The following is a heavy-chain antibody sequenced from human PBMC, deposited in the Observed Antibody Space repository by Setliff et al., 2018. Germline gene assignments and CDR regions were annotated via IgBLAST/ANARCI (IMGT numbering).Heavy chain of an antibody. CDR3: ARHSSMTTMPLDP. D-gene: IGHD4-17*01. CDR1: GDSIISSRYY. Sequence: TLSLTCSVSGDSIISSRYYWGWIRQPPGKGLEWIASIFYSGSTYYNPSLKSRVTISEDTSKNQLSLKVDSVTAADTAVYYCARHSSMTTMPLDPWGQGALVTVSS. V-gene: IGHV4-39*01. CDR2: IFYSGST. J-gene: IGHJ5*02.